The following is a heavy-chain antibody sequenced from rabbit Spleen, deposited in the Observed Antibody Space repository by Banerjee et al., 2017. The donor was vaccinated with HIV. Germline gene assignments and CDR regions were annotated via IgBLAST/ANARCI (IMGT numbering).Heavy chain of an antibody. D-gene: IGHD6-1*01. CDR3: ARYYSYGYVGFAYVTMGDFNL. V-gene: IGHV1S40*01. CDR1: GFSFSSSYY. J-gene: IGHJ4*01. Sequence: QSLEESGGDLAKPGASLTLTCTASGFSFSSSYYMFWVRQATGRGLEWIACIYGGSVGSPYYATWAKGRFTISKSSSTTVTLQMTSLTAADTATYFCARYYSYGYVGFAYVTMGDFNLWGPGTLVTVS. CDR2: IYGGSVGSP.